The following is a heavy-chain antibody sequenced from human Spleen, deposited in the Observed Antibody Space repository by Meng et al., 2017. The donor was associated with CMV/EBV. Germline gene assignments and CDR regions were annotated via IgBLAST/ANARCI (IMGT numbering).Heavy chain of an antibody. CDR3: ARGGHYYDFRSGYYRPNYYYGMDV. D-gene: IGHD3-3*01. CDR2: IDHSGST. V-gene: IGHV4-34*01. CDR1: GGSINSDY. J-gene: IGHJ6*02. Sequence: SETLSLTCTVSGGSINSDYWSWIRQPPGKGLECIGEIDHSGSTNYNSSLKSRVTISVDTSQNQFSLKLRSVTAADTAVYYCARGGHYYDFRSGYYRPNYYYGMDVWGQGTTVTVSS.